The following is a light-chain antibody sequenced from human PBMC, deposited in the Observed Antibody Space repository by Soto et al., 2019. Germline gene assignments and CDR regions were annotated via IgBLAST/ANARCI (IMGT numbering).Light chain of an antibody. V-gene: IGKV1-8*01. CDR2: AAS. Sequence: AIRMTQSPSSLSASTGDRVTITCRASQGISSYLAWYQQKPGKAPKLLIYAASTLQSGVPSRFSGSGSGTDSTLTISCLQSEDFATYYCQHYYSYPPALTFGGGTKVEIK. CDR1: QGISSY. J-gene: IGKJ4*01. CDR3: QHYYSYPPALT.